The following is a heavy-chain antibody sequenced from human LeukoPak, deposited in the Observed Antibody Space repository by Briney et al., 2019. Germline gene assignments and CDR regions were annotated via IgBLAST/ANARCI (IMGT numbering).Heavy chain of an antibody. CDR3: ASNPSIPVTYGDYVDRYGMDV. Sequence: ASVKVSCEASGYTFTGYYMHWVRQAPGQGLEWMGWINPNSGGTNYAQKFQGRVTMTRDTSISTAYMELSRLRSDDTAVYYCASNPSIPVTYGDYVDRYGMDVWGQGTTVTVSS. CDR2: INPNSGGT. V-gene: IGHV1-2*02. J-gene: IGHJ6*02. D-gene: IGHD4-17*01. CDR1: GYTFTGYY.